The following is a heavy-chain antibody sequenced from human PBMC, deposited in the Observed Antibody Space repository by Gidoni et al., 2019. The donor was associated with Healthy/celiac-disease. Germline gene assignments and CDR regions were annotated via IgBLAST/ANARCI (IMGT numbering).Heavy chain of an antibody. CDR2: ISYDGSNK. Sequence: QVQLVESGGGVVQPGRSLRLSCAASGFTFSSYAMHWVRQAPGKGLEWVAVISYDGSNKYYADSVKGRFTISRDNSKNTLYLQMNSLRAEDTAVYYCARSFWSGYSNDYWGQGTLVTVSS. V-gene: IGHV3-30*01. CDR3: ARSFWSGYSNDY. J-gene: IGHJ4*02. CDR1: GFTFSSYA. D-gene: IGHD3-3*01.